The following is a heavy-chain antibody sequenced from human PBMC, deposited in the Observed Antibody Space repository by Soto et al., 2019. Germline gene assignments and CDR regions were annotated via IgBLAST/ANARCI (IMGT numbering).Heavy chain of an antibody. Sequence: ASVKVSCKTSGYTFSNYGISWVRQAPGQGLEWMGWISAYNGNTNYAQKLQGRVTMTTDTSTSTAYMELRSLRSDDTAVYYCAREAAAGTLDYWGQGTLVTVSS. J-gene: IGHJ4*02. D-gene: IGHD6-13*01. CDR1: GYTFSNYG. V-gene: IGHV1-18*01. CDR2: ISAYNGNT. CDR3: AREAAAGTLDY.